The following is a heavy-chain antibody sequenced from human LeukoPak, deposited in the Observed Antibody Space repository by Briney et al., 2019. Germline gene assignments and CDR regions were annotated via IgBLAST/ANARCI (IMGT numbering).Heavy chain of an antibody. CDR1: GFTFSSYA. D-gene: IGHD3-10*01. CDR2: VSYDGRNK. Sequence: GGSLRLSCAASGFTFSSYAMSWVRQAPRKGLEWVAVVSYDGRNKYNAESVKGRFTISRDNSESTLYLQMDSLRAEDTAVYYCAKDLGRAMVRGGGMDVWGQGTTVTVSS. J-gene: IGHJ6*02. V-gene: IGHV3-30*18. CDR3: AKDLGRAMVRGGGMDV.